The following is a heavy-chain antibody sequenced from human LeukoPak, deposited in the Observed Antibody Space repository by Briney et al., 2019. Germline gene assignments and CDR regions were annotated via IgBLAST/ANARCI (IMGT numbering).Heavy chain of an antibody. CDR2: IYYSGST. D-gene: IGHD6-13*01. V-gene: IGHV4-31*03. Sequence: SETLSLTCTVSGGSISSGGYYWSWIRQHPGKGLEWIGYIYYSGSTYYNPSLKSRVTISVDTSKNQFSLKLSSVTAADTAVYCCARDRRTHRSSPIAAAGPDYYYYGMDVWGQGTTVTVSS. CDR1: GGSISSGGYY. J-gene: IGHJ6*02. CDR3: ARDRRTHRSSPIAAAGPDYYYYGMDV.